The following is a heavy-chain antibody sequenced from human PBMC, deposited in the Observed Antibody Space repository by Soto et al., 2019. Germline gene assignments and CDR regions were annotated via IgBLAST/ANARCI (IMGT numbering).Heavy chain of an antibody. J-gene: IGHJ4*02. D-gene: IGHD3-22*01. CDR3: ARQIYDSDTGPNFQYYFDS. CDR1: GYSFAGYW. Sequence: AGSLKISCNGSGYSFAGYWITWVRQKPWKGLEWMGRIDPSDSQTYYSPSFRGHVTISATKSITTVFLQWSSLRASDTAMYYCARQIYDSDTGPNFQYYFDSWGQGTPVTVSS. CDR2: IDPSDSQT. V-gene: IGHV5-10-1*01.